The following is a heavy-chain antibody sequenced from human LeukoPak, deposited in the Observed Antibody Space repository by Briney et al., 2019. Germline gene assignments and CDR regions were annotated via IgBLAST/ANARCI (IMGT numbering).Heavy chain of an antibody. V-gene: IGHV3-74*01. Sequence: GGSLRLSRTASGFTFRDYWMHWIRQTPREGLVWVSRINGDETSRAYADSVEGRFTISRDNAKNTLYLQIDSLRAEDSAIYYCARDRAEHNWTYHTLFDYWGQGTLVTVSS. D-gene: IGHD1-7*01. J-gene: IGHJ4*02. CDR1: GFTFRDYW. CDR3: ARDRAEHNWTYHTLFDY. CDR2: INGDETSR.